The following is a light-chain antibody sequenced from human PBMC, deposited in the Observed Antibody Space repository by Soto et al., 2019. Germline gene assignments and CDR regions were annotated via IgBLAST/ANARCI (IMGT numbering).Light chain of an antibody. Sequence: EIVMTQSPATLSVSPGERATVSCRASQSVSSNLAWYQQKAGQAPRLLIYGASTRATGIPARFSGSGSETDFTLTISSLQPEDFATYYCQQSYTTPITFGQGTRPEVK. CDR2: GAS. CDR3: QQSYTTPIT. V-gene: IGKV3-15*01. J-gene: IGKJ5*01. CDR1: QSVSSN.